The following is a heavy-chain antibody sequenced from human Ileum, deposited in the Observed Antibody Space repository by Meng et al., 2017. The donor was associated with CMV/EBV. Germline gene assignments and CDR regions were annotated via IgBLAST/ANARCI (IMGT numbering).Heavy chain of an antibody. CDR3: ASTWAY. CDR1: GLTFNSYW. Sequence: SRSLSCVGCGLTFNSYWMFWVRQAPGKGLEWVANIKQDGSEKYYVDSVKGRFTISRDNAKNSLYLLMNSLRAEDTAVYYCASTWAYWGQGTLVTVSS. CDR2: IKQDGSEK. J-gene: IGHJ4*02. V-gene: IGHV3-7*01.